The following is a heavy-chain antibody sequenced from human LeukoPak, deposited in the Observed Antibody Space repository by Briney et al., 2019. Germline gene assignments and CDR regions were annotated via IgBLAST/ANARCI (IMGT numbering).Heavy chain of an antibody. V-gene: IGHV3-48*01. CDR3: VRDGNRGYDMDV. Sequence: GSLRLSCATSGFTLRYYQMNWVRQAPGKGLEWVSYINVVNGAIYYADSVKGRFTISGDIATNSVYLQMNSLRAEDTALYYCVRDGNRGYDMDVWGQGTAVTGSS. D-gene: IGHD3-10*01. J-gene: IGHJ6*02. CDR1: GFTLRYYQ. CDR2: INVVNGAI.